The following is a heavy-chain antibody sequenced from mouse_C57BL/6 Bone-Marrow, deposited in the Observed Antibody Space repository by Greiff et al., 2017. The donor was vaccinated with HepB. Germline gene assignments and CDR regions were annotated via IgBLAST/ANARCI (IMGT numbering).Heavy chain of an antibody. V-gene: IGHV5-9-1*02. CDR3: TRNDYDYYFDY. Sequence: EVKVVESGEGLVKPGGSLKLSCAASGFTFSSYAMSWVRQTPEKRLEWVAYISSGGDYIYYADTVKGRFTISRDNARNTLYLQMSSLKSEDTAMYYCTRNDYDYYFDYWGQGTTLTVSS. CDR2: ISSGGDYI. D-gene: IGHD2-4*01. CDR1: GFTFSSYA. J-gene: IGHJ2*01.